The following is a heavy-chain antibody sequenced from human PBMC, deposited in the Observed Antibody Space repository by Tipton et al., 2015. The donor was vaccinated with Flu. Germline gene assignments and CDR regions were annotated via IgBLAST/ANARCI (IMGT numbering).Heavy chain of an antibody. V-gene: IGHV3-23*01. CDR1: GFTFSDYA. Sequence: GSLRLSCAASGFTFSDYAMAWVRQAPGKGLEWVSTITGSGGNTYYADSVKGRFTISRDNSKSTLYLQMSNLRAEDTAVYYCASRDFWGGFPLRHYDMDVWGQGTTVTVSS. CDR2: ITGSGGNT. CDR3: ASRDFWGGFPLRHYDMDV. J-gene: IGHJ6*02. D-gene: IGHD3-3*01.